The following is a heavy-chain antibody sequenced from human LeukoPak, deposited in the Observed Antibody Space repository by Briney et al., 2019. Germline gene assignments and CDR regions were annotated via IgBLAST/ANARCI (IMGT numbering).Heavy chain of an antibody. CDR3: ARGRMGATTWIDY. D-gene: IGHD1-26*01. J-gene: IGHJ4*02. Sequence: GGSLRLSCAASGFTFSSYGMHWVRQAPGKGLGWVAVIWYDGSNKYYADSVKGRFTISRDNSKNTLYLQMNSLRAEDTAVYYCARGRMGATTWIDYWGQGTLVTVSS. V-gene: IGHV3-33*01. CDR1: GFTFSSYG. CDR2: IWYDGSNK.